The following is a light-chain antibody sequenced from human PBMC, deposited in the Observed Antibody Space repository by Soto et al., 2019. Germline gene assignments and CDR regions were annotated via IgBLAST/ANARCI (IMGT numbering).Light chain of an antibody. J-gene: IGLJ3*02. Sequence: QSALTQPRSVSGSPGQSVTISCTGTTSDVGGYNYVSWYQHHPGKAPKLLMYDVSKRPSGVPDRFSGSKSGNTASLSISGLQADDEADYYCCSYADSNSGVFGGGTKLTVL. CDR1: TSDVGGYNY. V-gene: IGLV2-11*01. CDR3: CSYADSNSGV. CDR2: DVS.